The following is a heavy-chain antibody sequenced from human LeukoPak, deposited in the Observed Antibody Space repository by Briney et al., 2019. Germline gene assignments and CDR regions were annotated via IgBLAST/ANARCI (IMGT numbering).Heavy chain of an antibody. J-gene: IGHJ5*02. V-gene: IGHV5-51*01. Sequence: GESLKISCKGSGYSFTSYWIGWVRQMPGEGLEWMGIIYPGDSDTRYSPSFQGQVTISADKSISTAYLQWSSLKASDTAMYYCARQPLRFSNWFDPWGQGTLVTVSS. CDR2: IYPGDSDT. CDR1: GYSFTSYW. CDR3: ARQPLRFSNWFDP. D-gene: IGHD3-3*01.